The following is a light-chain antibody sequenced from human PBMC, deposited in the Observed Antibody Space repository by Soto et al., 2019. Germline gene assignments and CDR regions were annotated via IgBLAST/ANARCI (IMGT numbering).Light chain of an antibody. CDR1: QSISSY. CDR3: QQSYSTLWT. V-gene: IGKV1-39*01. Sequence: DIQMTQCPSSLSASVGDRVTITGRASQSISSYLNLYQQKPGKAPKLLIYAASSLQSGVPSRFSGSGSGTDFTLTISSLQPEDFATYYCQQSYSTLWTFGQGTKV. CDR2: AAS. J-gene: IGKJ1*01.